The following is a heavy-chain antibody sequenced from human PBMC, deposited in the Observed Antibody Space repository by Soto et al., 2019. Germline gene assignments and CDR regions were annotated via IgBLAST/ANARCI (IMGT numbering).Heavy chain of an antibody. CDR2: INPSGGST. D-gene: IGHD4-17*01. CDR3: AREARMTTVTRSYWYFDL. CDR1: GYTFTSYY. V-gene: IGHV1-46*01. J-gene: IGHJ2*01. Sequence: VKVSCKASGYTFTSYYMHWVRQAPGQGLEWMGIINPSGGSTSYAQKFQGRVTMTRDTSTSTVYMELSSLRSEDTAVYYCAREARMTTVTRSYWYFDLWGRGTLVTVSS.